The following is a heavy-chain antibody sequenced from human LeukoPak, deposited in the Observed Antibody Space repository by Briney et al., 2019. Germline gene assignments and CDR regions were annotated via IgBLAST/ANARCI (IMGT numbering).Heavy chain of an antibody. CDR2: IWYDGINK. Sequence: GGSLRLSCVASGFTFDTYGMHWVRQAPGKGLGWVGVIWYDGINKFYGDSVKGRFTISRGNSKNTLYLQMNSLRREDSAVYYCAKDMRVLDWGQGTLVTVSS. D-gene: IGHD3-16*02. CDR3: AKDMRVLD. J-gene: IGHJ4*02. V-gene: IGHV3-33*03. CDR1: GFTFDTYG.